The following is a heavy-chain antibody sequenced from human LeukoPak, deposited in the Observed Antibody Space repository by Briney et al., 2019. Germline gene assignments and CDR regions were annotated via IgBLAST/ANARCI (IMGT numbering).Heavy chain of an antibody. V-gene: IGHV3-23*01. CDR1: GITFTTYA. J-gene: IGHJ4*02. CDR2: LSDSGDNT. D-gene: IGHD5-24*01. Sequence: GGSLRLSCAASGITFTTYAPTWVRQAPGKGLEWVSSLSDSGDNTYYADSVKGRFTIYRDNSKNTLYLQMNSLRAEDTAIYYCAKGRARDGYIYWGQGILVTVSS. CDR3: AKGRARDGYIY.